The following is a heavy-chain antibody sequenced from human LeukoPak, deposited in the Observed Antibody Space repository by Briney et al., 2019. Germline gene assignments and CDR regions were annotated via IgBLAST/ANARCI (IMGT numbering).Heavy chain of an antibody. CDR2: ISYDGSNE. CDR3: ARDPQRWQQLPHYWYFDL. CDR1: GSIFTTYG. V-gene: IGHV3-30*03. Sequence: GGSLRLSCATSGSIFTTYGIHWVRQAPGKGLEWVAVISYDGSNEFYTDSVKGRFTMSRDNSKNTLYLQMNSLRSDDTAVYYCARDPQRWQQLPHYWYFDLW. J-gene: IGHJ2*01. D-gene: IGHD5-24*01.